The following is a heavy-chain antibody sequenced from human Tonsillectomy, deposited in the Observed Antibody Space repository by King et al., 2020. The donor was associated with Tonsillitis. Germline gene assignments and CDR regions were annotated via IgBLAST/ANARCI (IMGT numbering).Heavy chain of an antibody. V-gene: IGHV3-23*04. J-gene: IGHJ3*02. CDR1: GFTFSSYA. CDR2: TSGSGGST. D-gene: IGHD3-3*01. CDR3: AKDHYYDFWSGSNAFDI. Sequence: VQLVESGGGLVQPGGALRLSCAASGFTFSSYAMSWVRQAPGKGLEWVSGTSGSGGSTYYADSVKGRFTISRDNSKNTPFLQMSSLRAEDTAVYYCAKDHYYDFWSGSNAFDIWGQGTMVTVSS.